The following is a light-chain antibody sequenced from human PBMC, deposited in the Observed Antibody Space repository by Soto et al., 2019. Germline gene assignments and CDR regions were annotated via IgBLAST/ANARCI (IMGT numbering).Light chain of an antibody. Sequence: QSVLTQSPSASASLGASVKLTCTLSSGHSSYAIAWHQQRPEKGPRYLMTLNSDGSHSKGDGIPDRLSGSSSGAERYLTIPSLQSEDEADYYCQTWGTGIRVFGGGTKLTVL. J-gene: IGLJ3*02. CDR3: QTWGTGIRV. CDR1: SGHSSYA. V-gene: IGLV4-69*01. CDR2: LNSDGSH.